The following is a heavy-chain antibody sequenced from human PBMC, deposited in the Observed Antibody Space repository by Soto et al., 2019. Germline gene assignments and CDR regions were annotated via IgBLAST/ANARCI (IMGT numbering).Heavy chain of an antibody. Sequence: GASVKVSCKASGGTFSSYAISWVRQAPGQGLEWMGGIIPIFGTANYAQKFQGRVTITADESTSTAYMELSSLRSEDTAVYYCARGYCSSTSCPPPHYYYYYGMDVWGQGTTVTVSS. CDR2: IIPIFGTA. CDR1: GGTFSSYA. V-gene: IGHV1-69*13. D-gene: IGHD2-2*01. J-gene: IGHJ6*02. CDR3: ARGYCSSTSCPPPHYYYYYGMDV.